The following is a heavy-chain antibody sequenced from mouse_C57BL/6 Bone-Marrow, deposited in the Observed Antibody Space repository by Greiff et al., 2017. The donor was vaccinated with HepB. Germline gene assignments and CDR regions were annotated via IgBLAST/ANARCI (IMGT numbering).Heavy chain of an antibody. CDR2: IDPSDSYT. J-gene: IGHJ4*01. D-gene: IGHD6-1*01. CDR3: AICRGVSYAMDY. CDR1: GYTFTSYW. Sequence: QVQLQQPGAELVKPGASVKLSCKASGYTFTSYWMQWVKQRPGQGLEWIGEIDPSDSYTNYNKKFKGKATLTVDTSSSTAYMQLSSLTSEDSAVYYCAICRGVSYAMDYWGQGTSVTVSS. V-gene: IGHV1-50*01.